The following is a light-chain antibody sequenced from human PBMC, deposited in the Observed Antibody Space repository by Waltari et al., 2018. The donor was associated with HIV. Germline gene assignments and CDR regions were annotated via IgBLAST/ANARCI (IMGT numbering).Light chain of an antibody. V-gene: IGLV4-69*01. CDR3: QTWGTGIRV. J-gene: IGLJ2*01. CDR1: SGPRSYA. CDR2: LNSDGSD. Sequence: QLVLTPSPSASASLGASVKLTCTLSSGPRSYALARHPQTSEKGPRYLRKLNSDGSDNKGDGIPDRFSGSSSGAERYLTISSLQSEDEADYYCQTWGTGIRVFGGGTKLTVL.